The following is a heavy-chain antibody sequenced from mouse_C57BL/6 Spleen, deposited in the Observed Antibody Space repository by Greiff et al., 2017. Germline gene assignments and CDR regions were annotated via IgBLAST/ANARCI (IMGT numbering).Heavy chain of an antibody. J-gene: IGHJ2*01. V-gene: IGHV5-9-1*02. CDR2: ISSGGDYI. D-gene: IGHD1-1*01. CDR3: TRAPNYDGSSYDYFDY. Sequence: EVQGVESGEGLVKPGGSLKLSCAASGFTFSSYAMSWVRQTPEKRLEWVAYISSGGDYIYYADTVKGRFTISRDNARNTLYLQMSSLKSEDTAMYYCTRAPNYDGSSYDYFDYWGQGTTLTVSS. CDR1: GFTFSSYA.